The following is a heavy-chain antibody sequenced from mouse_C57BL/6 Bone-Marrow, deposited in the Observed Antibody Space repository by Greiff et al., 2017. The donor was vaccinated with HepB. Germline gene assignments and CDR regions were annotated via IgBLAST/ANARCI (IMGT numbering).Heavy chain of an antibody. CDR1: GFSLSTFGMG. CDR3: ARKGGDDWFAY. CDR2: IWWDDDK. Sequence: VKLVESGPGILQPSQTLSLTCSFSGFSLSTFGMGVGRIRQPSGKGLEWLVNIWWDDDKYYNPALKSRLTISKETSKNQLVLKNANVDTADTAAYYCARKGGDDWFAYWGQGTLVTVSA. J-gene: IGHJ3*01. D-gene: IGHD2-13*01. V-gene: IGHV8-8*01.